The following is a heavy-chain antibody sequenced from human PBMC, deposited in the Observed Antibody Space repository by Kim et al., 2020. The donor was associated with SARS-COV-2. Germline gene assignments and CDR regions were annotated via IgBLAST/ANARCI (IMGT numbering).Heavy chain of an antibody. V-gene: IGHV3-30*02. Sequence: YADSVKGRFTISRDNSKNTLYLQMNSLRAEDTAVYYCAKARIAAAEVFDPWGQGTLVTVSS. J-gene: IGHJ5*02. CDR3: AKARIAAAEVFDP. D-gene: IGHD6-13*01.